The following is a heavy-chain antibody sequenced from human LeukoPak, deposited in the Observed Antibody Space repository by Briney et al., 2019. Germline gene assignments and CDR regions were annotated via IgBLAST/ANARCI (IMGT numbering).Heavy chain of an antibody. CDR2: IHSSGTH. CDR3: SRERGFWSGYFRPCYFDY. D-gene: IGHD3-3*01. V-gene: IGHV4-61*02. CDR1: GDSISRRAYY. Sequence: SETLSLTCTVSGDSISRRAYYWSWIRQPAWKGLEWIGRIHSSGTHSYNPSLKSRVSISVETSKNQFSLKLSSLTAADTAVYFCSRERGFWSGYFRPCYFDYWGQGTLVTV. J-gene: IGHJ4*02.